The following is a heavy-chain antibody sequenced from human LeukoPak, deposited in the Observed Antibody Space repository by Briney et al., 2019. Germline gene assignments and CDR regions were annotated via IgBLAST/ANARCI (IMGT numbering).Heavy chain of an antibody. J-gene: IGHJ4*02. CDR2: IYYSGST. V-gene: IGHV4-59*08. CDR3: ARHLGRVRELHYFDY. CDR1: GGSISSYY. Sequence: SETLSLTCTVSGGSISSYYWSWLRQPPGKGLEWLGYIYYSGSTNYNPSLKSRVTISVDTSKNQFSLKLSSVTAADTAVYYCARHLGRVRELHYFDYWGQGTLVTVSS. D-gene: IGHD1-26*01.